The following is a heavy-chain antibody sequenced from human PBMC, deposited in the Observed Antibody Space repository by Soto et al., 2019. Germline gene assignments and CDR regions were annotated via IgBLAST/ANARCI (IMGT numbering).Heavy chain of an antibody. CDR3: AKAEALLWFGDFDY. V-gene: IGHV3-30*18. J-gene: IGHJ4*02. CDR1: GFTFSNFG. D-gene: IGHD3-10*01. Sequence: QVQLVESGGGVVQPGRSLRLSCAASGFTFSNFGMHWVRQAPGKGLEWVAVISYDGSNIYYADSVRARFSISRDNSKNTLYLQMNSLRPEDTAVYYCAKAEALLWFGDFDYWGQGTLVTVSS. CDR2: ISYDGSNI.